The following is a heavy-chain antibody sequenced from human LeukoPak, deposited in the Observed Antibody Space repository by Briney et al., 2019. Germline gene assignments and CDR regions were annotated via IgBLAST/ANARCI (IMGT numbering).Heavy chain of an antibody. CDR1: GFTFSSYS. CDR3: AKFNRNYDILTGYYKARYYFDY. D-gene: IGHD3-9*01. Sequence: GGSLRLSCAASGFTFSSYSMNWVRQAPGKGLEWVSAISGSGGSTYYADSVKGRFTISRDNSKNTLYLQMNSLRAEDTAVYYCAKFNRNYDILTGYYKARYYFDYWGQGTLVTVSS. CDR2: ISGSGGST. V-gene: IGHV3-23*01. J-gene: IGHJ4*02.